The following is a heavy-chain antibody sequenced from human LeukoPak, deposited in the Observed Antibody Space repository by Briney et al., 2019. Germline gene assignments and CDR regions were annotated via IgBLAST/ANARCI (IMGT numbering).Heavy chain of an antibody. CDR3: ARVDVRQWGGDAFDI. CDR1: GFSFSTYN. CDR2: ITTSSTYI. V-gene: IGHV3-21*01. Sequence: GGSLRLSCAASGFSFSTYNMNWVRQAPGKGLEWVSSITTSSTYIYYADSVKGRFTISGDNAKNSLYLQMNSLRAEDTAVYYCARVDVRQWGGDAFDIWGQGTMVTVSS. J-gene: IGHJ3*02. D-gene: IGHD6-19*01.